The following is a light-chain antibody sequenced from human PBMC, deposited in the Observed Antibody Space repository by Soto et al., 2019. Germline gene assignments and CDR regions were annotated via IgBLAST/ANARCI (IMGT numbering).Light chain of an antibody. V-gene: IGKV1-27*01. CDR3: QKFNAVPT. CDR1: QAISNY. CDR2: AAS. Sequence: DIQMTQSPSSLSASVGDRVTITCRASQAISNYLAWYQQKPGKVPTLLIYAASTLQSGVPSRFSGSGSGTDFTLTISSLKPEDAATYYCQKFNAVPTFGGGTKVEI. J-gene: IGKJ4*01.